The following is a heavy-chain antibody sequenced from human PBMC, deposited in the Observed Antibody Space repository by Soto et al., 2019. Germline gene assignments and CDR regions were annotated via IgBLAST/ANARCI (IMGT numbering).Heavy chain of an antibody. CDR1: GGSISSYY. Sequence: KPSETLSLTCTVSGGSISSYYWSWIRQPPGKGLEWIGYIYYSGSTNYNPSLKSRVTISVDTSKNQFSLKLSSVTAADTAVYYCARGVDYGWGSYFYPYYYYMDVWGKGTTVTVP. V-gene: IGHV4-59*01. D-gene: IGHD3-10*01. CDR2: IYYSGST. CDR3: ARGVDYGWGSYFYPYYYYMDV. J-gene: IGHJ6*03.